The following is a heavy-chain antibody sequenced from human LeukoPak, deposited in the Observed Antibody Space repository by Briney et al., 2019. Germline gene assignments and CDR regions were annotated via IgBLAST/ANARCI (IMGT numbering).Heavy chain of an antibody. CDR2: IISIFGTA. Sequence: GASVKVSCKASGGTFSSYAISWVRQAPGQGLEWMGGIISIFGTANYAQKFQGRVTITTDESTSTAYMELSSLRSEDTAVYYCASGRDGYNSHYFDYWGQGTLVTVSS. J-gene: IGHJ4*02. D-gene: IGHD5-24*01. V-gene: IGHV1-69*05. CDR3: ASGRDGYNSHYFDY. CDR1: GGTFSSYA.